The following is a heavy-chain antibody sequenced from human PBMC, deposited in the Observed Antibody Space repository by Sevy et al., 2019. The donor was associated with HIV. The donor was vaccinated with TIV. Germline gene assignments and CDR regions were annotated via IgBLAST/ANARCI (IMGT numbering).Heavy chain of an antibody. CDR2: ISAYNGNT. Sequence: ASVKVSCKASGYTFTSYGISWVRQAPGQGLEWMGWISAYNGNTNYAQKLQVRVTMTTDTSTSTAYMELRSLRSDDTAVYYCARDKNIVVVPAALLGWFDPWGQGTLVTVSS. D-gene: IGHD2-2*01. J-gene: IGHJ5*02. CDR1: GYTFTSYG. V-gene: IGHV1-18*04. CDR3: ARDKNIVVVPAALLGWFDP.